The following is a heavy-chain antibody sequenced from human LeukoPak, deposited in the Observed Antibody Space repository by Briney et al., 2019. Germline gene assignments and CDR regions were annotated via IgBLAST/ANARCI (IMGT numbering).Heavy chain of an antibody. V-gene: IGHV3-23*01. CDR3: AKAGDYSYFDY. Sequence: GGSLRLSCAASGFTFSDYYMTWIRQAPGKGLEWVSAISGSDGSTYYADSVKGRFTISRDNSKNTLYLQMNSLRAEDTAVYYCAKAGDYSYFDYWGQGTLVTVSS. CDR1: GFTFSDYY. CDR2: ISGSDGST. D-gene: IGHD4-11*01. J-gene: IGHJ4*02.